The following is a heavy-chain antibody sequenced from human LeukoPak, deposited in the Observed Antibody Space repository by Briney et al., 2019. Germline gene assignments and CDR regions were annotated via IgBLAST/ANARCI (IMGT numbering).Heavy chain of an antibody. CDR1: GYTFTSYG. CDR2: ISAYNGNT. D-gene: IGHD2-2*01. CDR3: GRESTPEPIVVVPAAMSY. V-gene: IGHV1-18*04. Sequence: GASVKVSCKASGYTFTSYGISWVRQAPGQGLEWMGWISAYNGNTNYAQKLQGRVTMTTDTSTSTAYMELRSLRSDDTAVYYCGRESTPEPIVVVPAAMSYWGQGTLVTVSS. J-gene: IGHJ4*02.